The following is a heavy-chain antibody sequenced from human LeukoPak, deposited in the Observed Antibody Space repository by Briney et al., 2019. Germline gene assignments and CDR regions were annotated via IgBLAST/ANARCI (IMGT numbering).Heavy chain of an antibody. V-gene: IGHV3-23*01. Sequence: GGSLRLSCAASGFTFSSYAMSWVRQAPGKGLEWVSAISGSGGSTYYADSVKGRFTISRDNSKNTLYLQMNSLRAEDTAVYYCAKFGGWLGEMIRGWFDPWGQGTLVTVSS. CDR1: GFTFSSYA. CDR3: AKFGGWLGEMIRGWFDP. J-gene: IGHJ5*02. D-gene: IGHD3-10*01. CDR2: ISGSGGST.